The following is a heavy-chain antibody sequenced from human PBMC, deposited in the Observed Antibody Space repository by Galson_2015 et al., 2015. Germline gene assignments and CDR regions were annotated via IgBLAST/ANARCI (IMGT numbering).Heavy chain of an antibody. CDR2: IYWDDAK. CDR3: VHRPYYDDYGGVGGFDP. J-gene: IGHJ5*02. V-gene: IGHV2-5*02. CDR1: GFSLSTLGVG. Sequence: PALVKPTQTLTLTCTFSGFSLSTLGVGVGWIRQPPGKAPEWLAVIYWDDAKRYSPSLRTRLAISKDTSKKQVVLTMTNMDPADTATYYCVHRPYYDDYGGVGGFDPWGQGTLVTVS. D-gene: IGHD4-17*01.